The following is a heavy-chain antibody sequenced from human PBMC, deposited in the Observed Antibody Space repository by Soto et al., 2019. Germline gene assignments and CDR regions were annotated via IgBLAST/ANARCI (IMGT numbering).Heavy chain of an antibody. CDR1: GFTFSRYA. Sequence: QVQLVESGGGVVQPGRSLRLSCAASGFTFSRYAMHWVRQAPGKGLEWVAVISYDGSNKYYADSVKGRFTISRDNSKNTLYLQINSPRAEDTAVYYCARAMVAVAGILDYWGQGTLVTVSS. D-gene: IGHD6-19*01. CDR3: ARAMVAVAGILDY. CDR2: ISYDGSNK. V-gene: IGHV3-30-3*01. J-gene: IGHJ4*02.